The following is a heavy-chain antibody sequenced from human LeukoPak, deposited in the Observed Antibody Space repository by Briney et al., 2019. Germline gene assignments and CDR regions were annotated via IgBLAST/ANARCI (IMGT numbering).Heavy chain of an antibody. Sequence: ASVKVSCKASGYTFTSYGISWVRQAPGQGLEWMGWISANNGDTDYPPKLQDRVTMTTDTYTSTAYMELGSLRSDDTAMYYCARESHETREDYWGQGTLVTVSS. D-gene: IGHD1-1*01. CDR2: ISANNGDT. J-gene: IGHJ4*02. CDR1: GYTFTSYG. V-gene: IGHV1-18*01. CDR3: ARESHETREDY.